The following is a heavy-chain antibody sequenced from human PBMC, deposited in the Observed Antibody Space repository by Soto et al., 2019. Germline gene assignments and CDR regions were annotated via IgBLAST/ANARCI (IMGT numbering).Heavy chain of an antibody. J-gene: IGHJ4*02. CDR2: IKSKTDGGTT. D-gene: IGHD3-3*01. V-gene: IGHV3-15*07. CDR3: TTALDPSYYDFWSGYSPLGY. Sequence: PGGSLRLSCAASGFTFSNAWMNWVRQAPGKGLEWVGRIKSKTDGGTTDYAAPVKGRFTISRDDSKNTLYLQMNSLKTEDTAVYYCTTALDPSYYDFWSGYSPLGYWGQGTLVTVSS. CDR1: GFTFSNAW.